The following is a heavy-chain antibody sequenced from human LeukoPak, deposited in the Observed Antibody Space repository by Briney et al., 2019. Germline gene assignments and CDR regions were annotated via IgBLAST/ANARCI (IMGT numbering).Heavy chain of an antibody. D-gene: IGHD3-16*01. Sequence: ASVKVSCKPSGYSFTRNGISWVRQAPGQGLEWMAWISANSGNTNYAQNFQDRVTLATDTSTSTAYMELRSLRSDDTAVYYCARDVNYAFDYWGQGTLVTVSS. CDR2: ISANSGNT. J-gene: IGHJ4*02. V-gene: IGHV1-18*01. CDR1: GYSFTRNG. CDR3: ARDVNYAFDY.